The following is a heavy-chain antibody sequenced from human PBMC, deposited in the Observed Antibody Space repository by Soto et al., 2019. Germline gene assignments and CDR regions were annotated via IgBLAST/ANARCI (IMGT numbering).Heavy chain of an antibody. V-gene: IGHV4-30-4*01. Sequence: QVQLQESGPGLVKPSQTLSLTCTVSGGSISSGDYYWSWFRQPPGKGLEWIAYIYYSGNTYYNPSLKSRVTISVDTSKNQFSLRLSCVTAADTAVNYCARDVRGSYFDSGGKGTLATVSS. J-gene: IGHJ4*02. D-gene: IGHD3-16*01. CDR3: ARDVRGSYFDS. CDR1: GGSISSGDYY. CDR2: IYYSGNT.